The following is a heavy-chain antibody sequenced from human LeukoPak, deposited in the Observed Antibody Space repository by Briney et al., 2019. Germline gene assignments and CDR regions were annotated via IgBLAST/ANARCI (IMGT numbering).Heavy chain of an antibody. J-gene: IGHJ6*03. Sequence: PGGSLRLSCAASGFTFSDYYMTWIRQAPGKGLEWVSYISSSGSDIKYADSVKGRFSISRDNAKSSMYLQMNSLRAEDAAVYYCAAVPMQRSSWYDYYYMDVWGKGTTVTVSS. V-gene: IGHV3-11*01. CDR1: GFTFSDYY. CDR3: AAVPMQRSSWYDYYYMDV. D-gene: IGHD6-25*01. CDR2: ISSSGSDI.